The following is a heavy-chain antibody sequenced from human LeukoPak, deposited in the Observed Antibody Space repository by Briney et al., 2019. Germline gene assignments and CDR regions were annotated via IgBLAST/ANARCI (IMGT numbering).Heavy chain of an antibody. Sequence: GESLKISCKGSAYRFTSYWIGWVRQLPGKGLEWMGIIYPRDSDTRYSPSFQGQVTISADKSIGTAYLQWSRLQASDTAMYYCARGGEGTTSGDYWGQGTLVTVSS. D-gene: IGHD2/OR15-2a*01. CDR1: AYRFTSYW. V-gene: IGHV5-51*01. J-gene: IGHJ4*02. CDR3: ARGGEGTTSGDY. CDR2: IYPRDSDT.